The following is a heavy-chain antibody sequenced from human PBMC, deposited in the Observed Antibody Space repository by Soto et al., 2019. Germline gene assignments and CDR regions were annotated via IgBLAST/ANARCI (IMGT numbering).Heavy chain of an antibody. CDR3: ARVGTVGMSGSPGDS. CDR1: GYAISSGFY. CDR2: IYHTGTT. Sequence: LSLTCDVSGYAISSGFYWAWIRQPPGKRLEWIGNIYHTGTTYYNPSLKSRVTLSVDTSKNQFSLRLSSVTAADTAVFYCARVGTVGMSGSPGDSWGQGTLVTVSS. D-gene: IGHD3-10*01. V-gene: IGHV4-38-2*01. J-gene: IGHJ4*02.